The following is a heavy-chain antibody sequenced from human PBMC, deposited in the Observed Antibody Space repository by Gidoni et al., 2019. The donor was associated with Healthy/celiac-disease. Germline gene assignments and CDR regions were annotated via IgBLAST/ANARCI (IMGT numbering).Heavy chain of an antibody. V-gene: IGHV3-21*01. Sequence: EVQLVESGGGLVKPGGSLRLSCAASGFTFSRYSMNWVRQAPGKGLEWVSSISSSSSYIYYADSVKGRFTISRDNAKNSLYLQMNSLRAEDTAVYYCARDQVVVAATPLFDYWGQGTLVTVSS. J-gene: IGHJ4*02. CDR2: ISSSSSYI. CDR1: GFTFSRYS. CDR3: ARDQVVVAATPLFDY. D-gene: IGHD2-15*01.